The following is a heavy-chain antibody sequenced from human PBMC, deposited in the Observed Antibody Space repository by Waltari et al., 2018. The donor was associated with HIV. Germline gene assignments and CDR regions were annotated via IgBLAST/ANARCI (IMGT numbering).Heavy chain of an antibody. D-gene: IGHD6-19*01. CDR3: VRDSSGYYGHFDY. CDR2: ITSDGDTT. V-gene: IGHV3-64*01. Sequence: EVQLVESGDGLVQPGWSLRLSCASSGFTFRNFTMHWVRQAPGKGLEYLSAITSDGDTTYYVNSVKGRFTISRDNSKNTLYLQMGSLRAEDMAVFYCVRDSSGYYGHFDYWGQGTLVTVSS. J-gene: IGHJ4*02. CDR1: GFTFRNFT.